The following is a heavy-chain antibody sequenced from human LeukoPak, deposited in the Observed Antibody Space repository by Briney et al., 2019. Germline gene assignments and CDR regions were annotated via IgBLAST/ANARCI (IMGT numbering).Heavy chain of an antibody. D-gene: IGHD3-9*01. J-gene: IGHJ5*02. CDR2: IYYRGNT. CDR1: GDSIRGSSVYY. CDR3: ARVYDILTGYYGWYNWFDP. V-gene: IGHV4-39*07. Sequence: SETLSLTCTLSGDSIRGSSVYYWDWTRQPRGKGLEWIGSIYYRGNTYYNPSLKTRVTISMDTYKNQFSMTLKSVTAADTAVYYYARVYDILTGYYGWYNWFDPWGQGTLVTVSS.